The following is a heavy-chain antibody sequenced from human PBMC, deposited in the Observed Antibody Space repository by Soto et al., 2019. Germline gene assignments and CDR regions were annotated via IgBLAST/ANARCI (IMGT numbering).Heavy chain of an antibody. CDR2: IIPTFGTA. CDR3: AREESEYNSWYYWLDP. CDR1: GGTFSNYG. J-gene: IGHJ5*02. Sequence: ASVKVSCKASGGTFSNYGISWLRQAPGQGLEWMGGIIPTFGTANYAQKFQGRVTITADEVTSTAYMELSSLKSEDTAVYYCAREESEYNSWYYWLDPWGQGTLVTVYS. V-gene: IGHV1-69*13. D-gene: IGHD6-13*01.